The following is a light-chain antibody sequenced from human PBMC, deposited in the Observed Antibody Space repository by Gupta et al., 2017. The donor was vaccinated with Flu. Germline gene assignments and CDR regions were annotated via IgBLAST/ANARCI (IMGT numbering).Light chain of an antibody. CDR2: GAS. J-gene: IGKJ4*01. V-gene: IGKV3-20*01. CDR3: QQYGSSPLT. CDR1: QSVTSSY. Sequence: IVLTQSPGTLSLSPAERATLSCRASQSVTSSYLAWYQQKPGQGPRLLIYGASSRATGIPDRFSGSGSGTDFSLTISRLEPEDFAVYYCQQYGSSPLTFGGGTKVEIK.